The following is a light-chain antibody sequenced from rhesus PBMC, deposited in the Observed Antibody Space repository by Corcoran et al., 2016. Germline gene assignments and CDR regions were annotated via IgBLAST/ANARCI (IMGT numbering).Light chain of an antibody. Sequence: DIQMTQSPPSLSASVGDTVTITCRASQNINIWLAWYQQKPGKAPKLLFHRASSLQSGVPSRLSGSGSWTDFTLPISSLESEDFATYYCPQYDSRPFTFGPGTKLDIK. J-gene: IGKJ3*01. CDR1: QNINIW. V-gene: IGKV1-22*01. CDR3: PQYDSRPFT. CDR2: RAS.